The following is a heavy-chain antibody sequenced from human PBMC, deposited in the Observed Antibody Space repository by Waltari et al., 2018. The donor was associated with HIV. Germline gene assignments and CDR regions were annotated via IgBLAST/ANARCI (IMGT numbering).Heavy chain of an antibody. D-gene: IGHD3-22*01. CDR3: ARDPGGNYDSFAFDI. CDR2: ISGSPSYI. Sequence: EVQLVASGGGLVTPGGSLRLSCATSGFTFSSYSMNWVRQAPGKGLEWVSSISGSPSYIYYADSVKGRFTISRDNAKNSLYLQMNSLRAEDTAVYYCARDPGGNYDSFAFDIWGQGTMVTVSS. J-gene: IGHJ3*02. CDR1: GFTFSSYS. V-gene: IGHV3-21*01.